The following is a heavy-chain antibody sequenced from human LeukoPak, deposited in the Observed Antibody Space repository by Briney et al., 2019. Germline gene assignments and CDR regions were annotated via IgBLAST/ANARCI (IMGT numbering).Heavy chain of an antibody. CDR2: ISYDGSNK. CDR3: ARGAIICSGGSCYSQHVDY. V-gene: IGHV3-30-3*01. D-gene: IGHD2-15*01. J-gene: IGHJ4*02. Sequence: PGGSLRLSCAASGFTFSSYAMHWVRQAPGKGLEWVAVISYDGSNKYYADSVKGRFTISRDNSKNTLYLQMNSLRAEDTAVYYCARGAIICSGGSCYSQHVDYWGQGTLVTVSS. CDR1: GFTFSSYA.